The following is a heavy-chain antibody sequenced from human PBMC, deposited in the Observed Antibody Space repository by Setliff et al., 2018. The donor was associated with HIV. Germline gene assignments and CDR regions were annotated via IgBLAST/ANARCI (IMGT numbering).Heavy chain of an antibody. D-gene: IGHD2-15*01. Sequence: ASVKVSCKASGYTFTHYAISWVRQAPGQGLEYLGWISAYNGNTNYAQKVQGRITMTTDASTSTVDMELRSLTSDDTAVYYCARLASGGWPLEVFDIWGHGTMVTVSS. CDR1: GYTFTHYA. CDR2: ISAYNGNT. CDR3: ARLASGGWPLEVFDI. V-gene: IGHV1-18*01. J-gene: IGHJ3*02.